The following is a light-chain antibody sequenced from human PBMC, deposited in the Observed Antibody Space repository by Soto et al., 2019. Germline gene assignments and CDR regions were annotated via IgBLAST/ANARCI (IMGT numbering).Light chain of an antibody. Sequence: EFVLTQSPGTLSLSPGERATLSCRASQSLSSSYLSLYQQKPGQAPRLLIHGASSRATGIPDRFSGSGSGTDFTLTISRLEPEDFATYYCQQANSFPITFGQGTRLEI. J-gene: IGKJ5*01. CDR3: QQANSFPIT. V-gene: IGKV3-20*01. CDR1: QSLSSSY. CDR2: GAS.